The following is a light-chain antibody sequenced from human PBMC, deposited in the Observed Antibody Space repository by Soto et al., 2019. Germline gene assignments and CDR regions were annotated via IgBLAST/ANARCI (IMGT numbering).Light chain of an antibody. CDR2: EDS. CDR3: CSYAGRSTVV. V-gene: IGLV2-23*01. CDR1: SSDVGNYNL. Sequence: QSALTQPASVSGSPGQSITISCTGTSSDVGNYNLVSWYQQHPGKAPKLMSYEDSKRPSGVSNRFSGSKSGNTASLTISGLQAEDEADYYCCSYAGRSTVVFGGGTKLTVL. J-gene: IGLJ2*01.